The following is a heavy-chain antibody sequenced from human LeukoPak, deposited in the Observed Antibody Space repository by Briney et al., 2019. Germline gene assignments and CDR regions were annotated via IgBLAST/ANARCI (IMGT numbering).Heavy chain of an antibody. CDR3: ARAHGAYYYDSSAPYRLDY. CDR2: ISAYNGNT. J-gene: IGHJ4*02. D-gene: IGHD3-22*01. Sequence: GASVKVSCKASGYTFTSYGISWVRQAPGQGLEWMGWISAYNGNTNYAQKLQGRVTMTTDTSTSTAYMELRSLRSDDTAVYYCARAHGAYYYDSSAPYRLDYWGQGTLVTVSS. V-gene: IGHV1-18*01. CDR1: GYTFTSYG.